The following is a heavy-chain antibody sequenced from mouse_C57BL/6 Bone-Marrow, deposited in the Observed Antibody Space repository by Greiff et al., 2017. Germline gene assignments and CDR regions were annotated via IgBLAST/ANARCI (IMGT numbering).Heavy chain of an antibody. CDR1: GFTFSSYT. CDR2: ISGGGGNT. J-gene: IGHJ1*03. Sequence: EVMLVESGGGLVKPGGSLTLSCAASGFTFSSYTMSWVRQTPEKRLQWVAAISGGGGNTYYPDSVKGRFTISRDNDKNILYLQMISLRAEDTALYYCSRQVTTVLATKYFDVWGTGTTVTVSA. D-gene: IGHD1-1*01. CDR3: SRQVTTVLATKYFDV. V-gene: IGHV5-9*01.